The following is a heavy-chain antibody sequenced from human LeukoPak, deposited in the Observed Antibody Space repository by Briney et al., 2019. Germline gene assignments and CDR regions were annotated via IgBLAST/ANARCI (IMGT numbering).Heavy chain of an antibody. CDR1: GFTFSNYN. D-gene: IGHD3-22*01. CDR2: ISTSSSYI. V-gene: IGHV3-21*01. J-gene: IGHJ6*03. Sequence: PGGSLRLSCAASGFTFSNYNMNWVRQAPGKGLEWVSFISTSSSYIYYADSVKGRFTISRDNAKNSLYLQMNSLRAEDTAVYYCARPDSSGYYSDYYYMDVWGKGTTVTVSS. CDR3: ARPDSSGYYSDYYYMDV.